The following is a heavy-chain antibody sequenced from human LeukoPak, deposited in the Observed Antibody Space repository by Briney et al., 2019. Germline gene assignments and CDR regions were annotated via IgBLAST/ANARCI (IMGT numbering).Heavy chain of an antibody. CDR1: GFTFSSYA. CDR2: IIGIGGST. Sequence: QPGGSLRLSCAASGFTFSSYAMSWVRQAPGKGLEWVSAIIGIGGSTYYADSVKGRFTISRDKDKNSLYLQMNSLRAEDTAVYYCARSWVPWDYYDSSGYLWGQEPWSPSPQ. D-gene: IGHD3-22*01. CDR3: ARSWVPWDYYDSSGYL. J-gene: IGHJ4*02. V-gene: IGHV3-23*01.